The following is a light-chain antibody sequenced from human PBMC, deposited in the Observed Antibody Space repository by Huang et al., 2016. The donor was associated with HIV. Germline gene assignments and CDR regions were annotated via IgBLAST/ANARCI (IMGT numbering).Light chain of an antibody. CDR2: AAS. J-gene: IGKJ4*01. V-gene: IGKV1-NL1*01. CDR1: RGISNS. CDR3: QQYYNTTLS. Sequence: DIQMTQSPSSLSASVGDRVTITCRASRGISNSLAWYQQQPGKAPKLLLSAASRLQGGVPSRFIGSGSRTDYTLTISSLQPEDSATYYCQQYYNTTLSFGGGTKVEIK.